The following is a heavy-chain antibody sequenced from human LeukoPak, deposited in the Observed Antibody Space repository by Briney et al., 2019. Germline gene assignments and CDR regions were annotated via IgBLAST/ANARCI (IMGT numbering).Heavy chain of an antibody. V-gene: IGHV3-23*01. Sequence: PGGSLRLSCAASGFTFSSYAMSWVSQAPGKGLEWVSAISGSGGSTYYADSVKGRFTISRDNSKNTLYLQMNSLRAEDTAVYYCAKVGQYYYDSSGYYYYYYYMDVWGKGTTVTVSS. CDR3: AKVGQYYYDSSGYYYYYYYMDV. D-gene: IGHD3-22*01. J-gene: IGHJ6*03. CDR2: ISGSGGST. CDR1: GFTFSSYA.